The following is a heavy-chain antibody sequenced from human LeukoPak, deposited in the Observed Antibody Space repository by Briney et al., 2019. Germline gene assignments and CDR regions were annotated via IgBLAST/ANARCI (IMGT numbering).Heavy chain of an antibody. CDR3: ARYPGYSSSSVDY. D-gene: IGHD6-6*01. CDR2: FYHSGSP. CDR1: GGSINSGAYS. J-gene: IGHJ4*02. V-gene: IGHV4-30-2*01. Sequence: SETLSLTCAVSGGSINSGAYSWSWIRQPPGKGLEWLGYFYHSGSPYYNPSLKSRVTISVDRSKNQFSLTLSSVTAADTAVYYCARYPGYSSSSVDYWGQGTLVTVSS.